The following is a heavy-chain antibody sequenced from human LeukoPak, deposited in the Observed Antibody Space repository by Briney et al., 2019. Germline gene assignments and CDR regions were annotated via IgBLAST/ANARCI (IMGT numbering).Heavy chain of an antibody. CDR3: ARDEGYYGSGSYVKD. CDR2: FYYSGST. CDR1: GGSISSSSYY. V-gene: IGHV4-39*07. J-gene: IGHJ4*02. Sequence: SETLSLTCAVSGGSISSSSYYWGWIRQPPGKGLEWIGSFYYSGSTYYNPSLKSRVTISVDTSKNQFSLKLSSVTAADTAVYYCARDEGYYGSGSYVKDWGQGTLVTVSS. D-gene: IGHD3-10*01.